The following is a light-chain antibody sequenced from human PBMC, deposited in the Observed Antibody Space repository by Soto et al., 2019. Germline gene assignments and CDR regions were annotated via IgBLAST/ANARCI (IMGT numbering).Light chain of an antibody. CDR3: QQYYSTPFT. V-gene: IGKV4-1*01. J-gene: IGKJ4*01. CDR2: WAS. Sequence: DIVMTQSPDSLAVSLGERATINCKSSQSVLYSSNNQSYLAWYQQKPGQPPRLLLYWASTRESGVPDRFSGSXXXXXFTLTISSLQAEDVAVYYCQQYYSTPFTFGGGTKVEI. CDR1: QSVLYSSNNQSY.